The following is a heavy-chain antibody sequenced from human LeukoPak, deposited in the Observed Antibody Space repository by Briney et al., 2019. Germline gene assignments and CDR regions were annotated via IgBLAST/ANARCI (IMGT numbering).Heavy chain of an antibody. CDR2: ISAYNGNT. CDR3: ARDIDDFWSGYSITLIAAAGTGFDP. CDR1: GYTFTSYG. J-gene: IGHJ5*02. Sequence: ASVKVSCKASGYTFTSYGISWVRQAPGQGLEWMGWISAYNGNTNYAQKLQGRVTMTTDTSTSTAYMELRSLRSDDTAVYYCARDIDDFWSGYSITLIAAAGTGFDPWGQGTLVTVSS. D-gene: IGHD3-3*01. V-gene: IGHV1-18*01.